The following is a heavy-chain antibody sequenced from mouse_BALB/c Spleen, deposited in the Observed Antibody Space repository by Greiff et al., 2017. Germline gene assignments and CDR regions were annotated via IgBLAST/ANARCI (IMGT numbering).Heavy chain of an antibody. CDR2: IYPGNSDT. CDR3: TRRVTTVVEDAMDY. D-gene: IGHD1-1*01. J-gene: IGHJ4*01. V-gene: IGHV1-5*01. CDR1: GYTFTSYW. Sequence: EVQLQQSGTVLARPGASVKMSCKASGYTFTSYWMHWVKQRPGQGLEWIGAIYPGNSDTSYNQKFKGKAKLTAVTSTSTAYMELSSLTNEDSAVYYCTRRVTTVVEDAMDYWGQGTSVTVSS.